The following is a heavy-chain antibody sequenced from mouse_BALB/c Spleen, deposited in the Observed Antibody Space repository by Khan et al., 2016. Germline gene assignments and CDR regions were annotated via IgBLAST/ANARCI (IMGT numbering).Heavy chain of an antibody. CDR1: GYTFSSYW. D-gene: IGHD3-2*01. Sequence: VQLQQSGTVLARPGASVKMSCKASGYTFSSYWMHWVKQRPGQGLEWIGVIYPGNSDATYNQKFKGKAELTAVTSTSTAYMELSSLTNEDSAVYYCTRVDTTGYAWFAYWGQGTLVTVSA. V-gene: IGHV1-5*01. J-gene: IGHJ3*01. CDR3: TRVDTTGYAWFAY. CDR2: IYPGNSDA.